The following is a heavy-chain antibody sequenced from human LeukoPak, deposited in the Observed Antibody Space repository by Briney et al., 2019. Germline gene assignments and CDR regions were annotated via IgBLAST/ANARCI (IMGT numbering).Heavy chain of an antibody. Sequence: PGGSLRLSCAASGFTVSSNYMSWVRQAPGKGLEWVSVIYSGGSTYYADSVKGRFTISRDNSKNTLYLQMNSLRAEDTAVYYCARRNYYDSSGSFDYWGQGILVTVSS. J-gene: IGHJ4*02. CDR1: GFTVSSNY. V-gene: IGHV3-53*01. D-gene: IGHD3-22*01. CDR2: IYSGGST. CDR3: ARRNYYDSSGSFDY.